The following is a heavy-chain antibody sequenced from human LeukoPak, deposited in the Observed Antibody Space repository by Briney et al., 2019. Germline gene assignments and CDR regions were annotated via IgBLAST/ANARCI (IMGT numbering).Heavy chain of an antibody. Sequence: SETLSLTCAVYGGSFSGYYWSWIRQPPGKGLEWIGEINHSGSTNYNPPLKSRVTISVDTSKNQFSLKLSSVTAADTAVYYCARVNYFGRTPRDYWGQGTLVTVSS. J-gene: IGHJ4*02. D-gene: IGHD5-24*01. CDR2: INHSGST. V-gene: IGHV4-34*01. CDR1: GGSFSGYY. CDR3: ARVNYFGRTPRDY.